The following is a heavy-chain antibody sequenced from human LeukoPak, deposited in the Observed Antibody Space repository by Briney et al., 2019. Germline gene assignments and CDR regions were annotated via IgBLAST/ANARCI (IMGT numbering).Heavy chain of an antibody. CDR3: ARAILPDGSGSCYFDY. CDR1: GFTFSSYS. J-gene: IGHJ4*02. D-gene: IGHD3-10*01. V-gene: IGHV3-48*02. Sequence: GGSLRLSCAASGFTFSSYSMNWVRQAPAKGLEWVSYISSSSSTMYYADSVKGRFTISRDNAKNSLYLQMNSLRDEDTAVYYCARAILPDGSGSCYFDYWGQGTLVTVSS. CDR2: ISSSSSTM.